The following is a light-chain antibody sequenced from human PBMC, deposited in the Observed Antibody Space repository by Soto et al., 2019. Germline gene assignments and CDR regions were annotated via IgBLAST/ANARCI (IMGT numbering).Light chain of an antibody. CDR2: TTS. J-gene: IGKJ4*01. V-gene: IGKV1-12*01. Sequence: DLQMTQSPSSVSASVGDRVTITCRASQAINRSLAWYQQKPGKAPNLLFYTTSSLQSGVPSRFSGNRSGTDFTLTISSLEPEDFATYYGQQGNRVPLTFGGGTKVEIK. CDR1: QAINRS. CDR3: QQGNRVPLT.